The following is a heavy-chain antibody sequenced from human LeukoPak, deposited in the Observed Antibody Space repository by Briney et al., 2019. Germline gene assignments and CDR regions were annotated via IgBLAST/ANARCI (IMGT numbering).Heavy chain of an antibody. CDR1: GFTFSSYW. V-gene: IGHV3-74*01. J-gene: IGHJ4*02. CDR3: ARVDGSGNSVFDY. Sequence: GGSLRLSCAASGFTFSSYWMHWVRHAPGKGLVWVSRTNIDGSRTDYADSVKGRFTISRDNARNILYLQMNSLRAEDTAVYYCARVDGSGNSVFDYWGQGALVTASS. CDR2: TNIDGSRT. D-gene: IGHD3-22*01.